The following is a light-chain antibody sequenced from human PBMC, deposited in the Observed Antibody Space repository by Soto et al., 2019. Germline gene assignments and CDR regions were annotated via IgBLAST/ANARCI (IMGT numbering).Light chain of an antibody. J-gene: IGKJ2*01. CDR1: QDISRF. CDR2: DTS. V-gene: IGKV1-17*03. Sequence: DVQMTQSPSAMSASVGDRVTITCRASQDISRFVAWFQQKPGKAPERLIYDTSNLQPGVPSRFSGSGSGTEFTLAISGLQPEDFATYYCLQHNNYPYTFGQGTNLEIK. CDR3: LQHNNYPYT.